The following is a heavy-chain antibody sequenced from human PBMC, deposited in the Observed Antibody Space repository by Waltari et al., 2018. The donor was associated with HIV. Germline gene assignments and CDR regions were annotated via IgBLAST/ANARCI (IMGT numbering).Heavy chain of an antibody. D-gene: IGHD3-22*01. V-gene: IGHV3-30*04. CDR1: GFTFSSFS. J-gene: IGHJ4*02. Sequence: QVQLVESGGGVVQPGGYLRLDCVASGFTFSSFSFHWVRQAPGKGLEWVALISYGGRNKVYADSVKGRFTISRDNSKNTLYLQMNSLRAEDTAVYYCARDGHFYDSRPLDHWGQGTLVTVSS. CDR2: ISYGGRNK. CDR3: ARDGHFYDSRPLDH.